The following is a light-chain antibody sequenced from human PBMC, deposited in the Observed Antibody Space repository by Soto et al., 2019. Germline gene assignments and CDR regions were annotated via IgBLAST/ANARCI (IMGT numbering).Light chain of an antibody. Sequence: IQMTQSPSSLSASVGDRVTITCQASQDISNYLNWYQQKPGKAPKLLIYDASNLETGVPSRFSGSGSGTDFTFTISSLQPEDIATYYCQQAWTFGQGTKVDIK. CDR1: QDISNY. CDR3: QQAWT. V-gene: IGKV1-33*01. CDR2: DAS. J-gene: IGKJ1*01.